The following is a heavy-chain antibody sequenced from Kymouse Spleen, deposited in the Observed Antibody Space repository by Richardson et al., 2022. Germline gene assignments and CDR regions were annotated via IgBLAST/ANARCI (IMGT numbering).Heavy chain of an antibody. CDR3: ARRDYYGSGSYYYYYYGMDV. V-gene: IGHV4-34*01. D-gene: IGHD3-10*01. CDR1: GGSFSGYY. J-gene: IGHJ6*02. Sequence: QVQLQQWGAGLLKPSETLSLTCAVYGGSFSGYYWSWIRQPPGKGLEWIGEINHSGSTNYNPSLKSRVTISVDTSKNQFSLKLSSVTAADTAVYYCARRDYYGSGSYYYYYYGMDVWGQGTTVTVSS. CDR2: INHSGST.